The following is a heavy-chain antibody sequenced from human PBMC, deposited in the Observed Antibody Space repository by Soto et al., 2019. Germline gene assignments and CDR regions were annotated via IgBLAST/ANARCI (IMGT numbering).Heavy chain of an antibody. V-gene: IGHV3-21*01. Sequence: PGGSLRLSCAASGFTFSSYSMNWVRQAPGKGLEWVSSISSISSYIYYADSVKGRFTISRDNAKNSLYLQMNSLIAEDTAVYYCASLGYCSSTSCYGYGMDVWGQGTTVTVSS. J-gene: IGHJ6*02. CDR1: GFTFSSYS. CDR3: ASLGYCSSTSCYGYGMDV. CDR2: ISSISSYI. D-gene: IGHD2-2*01.